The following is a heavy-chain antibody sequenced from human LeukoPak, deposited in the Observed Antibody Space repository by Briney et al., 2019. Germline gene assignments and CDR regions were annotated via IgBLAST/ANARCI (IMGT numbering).Heavy chain of an antibody. V-gene: IGHV3-23*01. D-gene: IGHD3-10*01. CDR1: GFTFSSYA. CDR2: ISGSGGST. J-gene: IGHJ3*02. CDR3: AKDLLLWFGELSDAFDI. Sequence: GGSLRLSCAASGFTFSSYAMSWVRQAPGKGLEWVSAISGSGGSTYYADFVKGRFTISRDNSKNTLYLQMNSLRAEDTAVYYCAKDLLLWFGELSDAFDIWGQGTMVTVSS.